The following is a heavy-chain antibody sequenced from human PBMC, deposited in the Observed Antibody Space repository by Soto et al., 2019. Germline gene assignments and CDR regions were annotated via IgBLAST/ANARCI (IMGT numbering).Heavy chain of an antibody. J-gene: IGHJ2*01. D-gene: IGHD7-27*01. CDR2: IYYSGST. CDR3: ARDRTGEDWYFDL. CDR1: GGSISSGGYY. V-gene: IGHV4-31*03. Sequence: HVQLQESGPGLVKPSQTLSLTCTVSGGSISSGGYYWSWIRQHPGKGLEWIGYIYYSGSTYYNPSLQSRVTISVDTSKNQFSLKLSSVTAADTAVYYCARDRTGEDWYFDLWGRGTLVTVSS.